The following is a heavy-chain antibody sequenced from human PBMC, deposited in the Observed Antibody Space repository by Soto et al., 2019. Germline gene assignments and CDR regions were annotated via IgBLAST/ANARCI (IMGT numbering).Heavy chain of an antibody. V-gene: IGHV4-31*03. D-gene: IGHD5-12*01. J-gene: IGHJ4*02. CDR2: IYYSGST. CDR1: GGSISSGGYY. CDR3: ARDNSGYDLGYFDY. Sequence: QVQLQESGPGLVKPSQTLSLTCTVSGGSISSGGYYWRWIRQHPGKGLEWIGYIYYSGSTYYNPSLKSRVTISVVTSKNQFSLKLSSVTAADTAVYYCARDNSGYDLGYFDYWGQGTLVTVSS.